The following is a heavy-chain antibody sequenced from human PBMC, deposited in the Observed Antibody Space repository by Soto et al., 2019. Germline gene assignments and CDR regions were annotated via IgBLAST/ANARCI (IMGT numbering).Heavy chain of an antibody. CDR3: ARVLGYCSSTSCPRYYYYGMDV. CDR1: GFTFSSYA. Sequence: GGSLRLSCAASGFTFSSYAMHWVRQAPGKGLEWVAVISYDGSNKYYADSVKGRFTISRDNSKNTLYLQMNSLRAEDTAVYYCARVLGYCSSTSCPRYYYYGMDVWGQGTTVTVSS. J-gene: IGHJ6*02. CDR2: ISYDGSNK. D-gene: IGHD2-2*01. V-gene: IGHV3-30-3*01.